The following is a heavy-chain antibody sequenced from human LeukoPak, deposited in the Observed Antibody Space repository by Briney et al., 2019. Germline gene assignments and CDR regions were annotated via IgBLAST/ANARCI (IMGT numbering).Heavy chain of an antibody. Sequence: SETLSLTCTVSGGSISSSSYYFDWIPQTPGKGLEWIGNIYYSGSTLYNPSLKSRVTISVDTSKNQFSLKLSSVTAADTAVYYCATDGAVVRGIIDYWGQGTLVTVSS. D-gene: IGHD3-10*01. CDR2: IYYSGST. CDR3: ATDGAVVRGIIDY. V-gene: IGHV4-39*07. J-gene: IGHJ4*02. CDR1: GGSISSSSYY.